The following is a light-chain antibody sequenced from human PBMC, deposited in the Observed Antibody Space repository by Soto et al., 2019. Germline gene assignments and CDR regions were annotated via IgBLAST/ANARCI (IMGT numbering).Light chain of an antibody. Sequence: QPVLTQPRSVSGSPGQSVTISCTGTSSDVGGYNYVSWYQQHPGKAPKLMIYDVSKRPSGVPDRFSGSKSGNTASLTISGLQAEDEAIYYCAAWDASLSACVFGNGTKLTVL. V-gene: IGLV2-11*01. CDR2: DVS. J-gene: IGLJ1*01. CDR3: AAWDASLSACV. CDR1: SSDVGGYNY.